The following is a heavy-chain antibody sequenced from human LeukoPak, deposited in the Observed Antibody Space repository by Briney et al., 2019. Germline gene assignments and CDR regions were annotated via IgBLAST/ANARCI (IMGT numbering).Heavy chain of an antibody. Sequence: GGSLRLSCAASGFTFSSYWMSWVRQAPGKGLEWVANIKQDGSEKDYVDSVRGRFTISRDNAKNSLYLQMNSLRAEDTAVYYCARVRGGYCSSTSCSHGMDYWGQGTLVTVSS. V-gene: IGHV3-7*01. CDR3: ARVRGGYCSSTSCSHGMDY. CDR1: GFTFSSYW. D-gene: IGHD2-2*01. CDR2: IKQDGSEK. J-gene: IGHJ4*02.